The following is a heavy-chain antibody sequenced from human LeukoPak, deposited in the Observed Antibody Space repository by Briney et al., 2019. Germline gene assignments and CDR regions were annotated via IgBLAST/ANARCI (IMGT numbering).Heavy chain of an antibody. J-gene: IGHJ2*01. Sequence: TSETLSLTCAVYGGSISGYYWSCIRQHPGKGLEWIGYIYYSGSTYYTPSLKNRVTISVATSKNQFSLRLSSVTAVDTAVYYCARGGGGYSWYFDLWGRGTLVTVSS. CDR1: GGSISGYY. V-gene: IGHV4-31*11. CDR2: IYYSGST. CDR3: ARGGGGYSWYFDL. D-gene: IGHD5-12*01.